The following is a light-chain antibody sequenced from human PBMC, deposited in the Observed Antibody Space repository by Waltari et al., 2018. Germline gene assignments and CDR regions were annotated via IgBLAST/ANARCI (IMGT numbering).Light chain of an antibody. CDR3: SSYTSSNTVV. Sequence: HSALTQPASVSGSPGQSITIPCSGSSSDVGGYNYASWYLQYPGQAPKLIIYDVSQRPSEISDCFSGSKSGSTASLTISGLQAEDEADYYCSSYTSSNTVVFGGGTKVTVL. V-gene: IGLV2-14*03. CDR2: DVS. J-gene: IGLJ2*01. CDR1: SSDVGGYNY.